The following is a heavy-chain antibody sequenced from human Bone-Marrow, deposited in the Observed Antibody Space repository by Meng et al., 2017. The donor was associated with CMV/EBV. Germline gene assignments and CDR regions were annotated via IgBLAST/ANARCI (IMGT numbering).Heavy chain of an antibody. CDR2: INAGNGNT. V-gene: IGHV1-3*01. D-gene: IGHD2-2*01. CDR3: AKDREYCTSTSCNDMDV. Sequence: TFRSHAMHWVRQAPGQGLEWMGWINAGNGNTKYSQKFQGRVTITRDTSARTSYMELSSLRSEDTAVYYCAKDREYCTSTSCNDMDVWGQGTTVTVSS. J-gene: IGHJ6*02. CDR1: TFRSHA.